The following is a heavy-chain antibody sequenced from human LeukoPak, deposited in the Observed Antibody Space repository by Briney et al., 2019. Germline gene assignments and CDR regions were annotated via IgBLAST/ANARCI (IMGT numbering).Heavy chain of an antibody. J-gene: IGHJ5*02. CDR1: GGPFSGYY. CDR2: INHSGST. CDR3: ARGRTHLIDP. V-gene: IGHV4-34*01. Sequence: SETLSLTCAVYGGPFSGYYWSWIRQPPGKGLEWIGEINHSGSTNYNPSLKSRVTISVDTSKNQFSLKLSSVTAADTAVYYCARGRTHLIDPWGQGTLVTVSS.